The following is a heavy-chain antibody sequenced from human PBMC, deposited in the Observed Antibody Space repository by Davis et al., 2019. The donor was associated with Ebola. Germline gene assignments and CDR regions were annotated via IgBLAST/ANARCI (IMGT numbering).Heavy chain of an antibody. J-gene: IGHJ4*02. CDR3: AKDRIQLWPGYFDY. CDR2: IRYDGSNK. CDR1: GFTFSSYG. V-gene: IGHV3-30*02. Sequence: LSLTCVASGFTFSSYGMHWVRQAPGKGLEWVAFIRYDGSNKYYADSVKGRFTISRDNSKNTLYLQMNSLRAEDTAVYYCAKDRIQLWPGYFDYWGQGTLVTVSS. D-gene: IGHD5-18*01.